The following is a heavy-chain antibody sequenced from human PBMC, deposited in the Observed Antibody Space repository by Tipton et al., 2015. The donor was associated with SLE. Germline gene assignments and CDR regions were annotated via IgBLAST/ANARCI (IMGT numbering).Heavy chain of an antibody. D-gene: IGHD5-18*01. CDR3: ARRGVDTAMAYYFDY. V-gene: IGHV4-61*02. CDR2: IYTSGST. J-gene: IGHJ4*02. CDR1: GGSISSGSYY. Sequence: LRLSCTVSGGSISSGSYYWSWIRQPAGKGLEWIGRIYTSGSTNYNPSLKSRVTISVDTSKNQFSLKLSSVTAADTAVYYCARRGVDTAMAYYFDYWAQGPLPTVSS.